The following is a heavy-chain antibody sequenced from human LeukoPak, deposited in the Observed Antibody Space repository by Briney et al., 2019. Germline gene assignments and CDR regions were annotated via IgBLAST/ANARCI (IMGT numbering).Heavy chain of an antibody. CDR2: IYYSGST. CDR1: GGSISSSSYY. V-gene: IGHV4-39*01. CDR3: ARLRYYGSGSFDY. J-gene: IGHJ4*02. Sequence: PSETLSLTCTVSGGSISSSSYYWGWIRQPPGKGLEWIGSIYYSGSTYYNPSLKSRVTISVDTSKNQFSLKLSSVTAADTAVYYCARLRYYGSGSFDYWGQGTLVTVSS. D-gene: IGHD3-10*01.